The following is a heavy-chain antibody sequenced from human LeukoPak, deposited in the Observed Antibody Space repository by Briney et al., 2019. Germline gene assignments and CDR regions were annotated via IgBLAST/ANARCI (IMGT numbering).Heavy chain of an antibody. D-gene: IGHD3-10*01. CDR3: ARDFYYGSGSYYNDY. Sequence: KPGGSLRLSCAASGFTFSSYSMNWVRQAPGKGLEWVSPISSSSSYIYYADSVKGRFTISRDNAKNSLYLQMNILRAEDTAVYYCARDFYYGSGSYYNDYWGQGTLVTVSS. CDR1: GFTFSSYS. CDR2: ISSSSSYI. V-gene: IGHV3-21*01. J-gene: IGHJ4*02.